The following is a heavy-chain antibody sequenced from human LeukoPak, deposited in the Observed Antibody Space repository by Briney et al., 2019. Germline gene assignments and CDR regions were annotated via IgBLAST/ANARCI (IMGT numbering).Heavy chain of an antibody. D-gene: IGHD2-2*01. CDR2: INHSGST. CDR1: GGSFSGYY. J-gene: IGHJ6*03. Sequence: PSETLSLTCAVYGGSFSGYYWSWIRQPPGKGLEWIGEINHSGSTNYNPSLKSRVTIPVDTSKNQFSLKLSSVTAADTAVYYCARVRCQHYYMDVWGKGTTVTVSS. V-gene: IGHV4-34*01. CDR3: ARVRCQHYYMDV.